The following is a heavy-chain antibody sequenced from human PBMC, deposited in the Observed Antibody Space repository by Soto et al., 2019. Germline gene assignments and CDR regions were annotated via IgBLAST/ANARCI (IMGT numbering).Heavy chain of an antibody. CDR3: ATELGANPASPFDS. J-gene: IGHJ4*02. CDR2: IIPLFGTA. Sequence: QVQLVQSGAEVKKPGSSVKVSCKASGDTFSSETISWVRQAPGQGLEWVGGIIPLFGTANYAQKFQGRVTITADESTSTLYIELSSLRPDDTTVYYCATELGANPASPFDSWGQGTLVTVSS. CDR1: GDTFSSET. D-gene: IGHD2-15*01. V-gene: IGHV1-69*01.